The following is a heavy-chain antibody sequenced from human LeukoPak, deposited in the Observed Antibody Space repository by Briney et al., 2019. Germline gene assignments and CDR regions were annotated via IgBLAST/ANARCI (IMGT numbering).Heavy chain of an antibody. J-gene: IGHJ4*02. CDR1: GYTFTGYY. CDR3: ARGRRSGYPY. CDR2: MNPNSGNT. V-gene: IGHV1-8*02. D-gene: IGHD3-22*01. Sequence: ASVKVSCKASGYTFTGYYMHWVRQAPGQGLEWMGWMNPNSGNTGYAQKFQGRVTMTRNTSISTAYMELSSLRSEDTAVYYCARGRRSGYPYWGQGTLVTVSS.